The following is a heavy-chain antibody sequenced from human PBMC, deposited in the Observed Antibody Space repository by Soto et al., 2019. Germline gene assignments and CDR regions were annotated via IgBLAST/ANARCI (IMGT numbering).Heavy chain of an antibody. CDR2: IYPGDSDT. CDR3: VRATTQPLLHPAYFDL. V-gene: IGHV5-51*01. D-gene: IGHD2-15*01. J-gene: IGHJ4*02. CDR1: GDSFTTFLIGHW. Sequence: PXDSLKVSWECSGDSFTTFLIGHWIGWVRQTPDKGLEWVGIIYPGDSDTRYSPSFQGHVTISADKSTSTAYLQWSSLKASDTAMYYRVRATTQPLLHPAYFDLWGQRTQVTVSS.